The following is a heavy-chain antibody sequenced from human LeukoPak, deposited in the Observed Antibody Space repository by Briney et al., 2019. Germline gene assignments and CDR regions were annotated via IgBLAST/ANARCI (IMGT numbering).Heavy chain of an antibody. J-gene: IGHJ4*02. CDR2: ISGSGGST. CDR3: AKDDRVRITMVRGVIGREYYFDY. CDR1: GFTFSSYA. V-gene: IGHV3-23*01. D-gene: IGHD3-10*01. Sequence: PGGSLRLSCAASGFTFSSYAMSWVRQAPGKGLEWVSAISGSGGSTYYADSVKGRFTISRDNSKNTLYLQMNSLRAEDTAVYYCAKDDRVRITMVRGVIGREYYFDYWGQGTLVTVSS.